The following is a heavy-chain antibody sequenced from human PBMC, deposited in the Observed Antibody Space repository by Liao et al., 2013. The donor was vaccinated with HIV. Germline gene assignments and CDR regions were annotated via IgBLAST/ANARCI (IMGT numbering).Heavy chain of an antibody. Sequence: QLQLQESGPGLVKPSETLSLTCTVSGGSISNSSYYWGWIRQPPGKGLEWIGNIYYSGSTYYNPSLKSRVTISVDTSKNQFSLKLSSVTAADTAVYYCADARGSYLYAFEIWGQGTMVTVAS. CDR3: ADARGSYLYAFEI. CDR1: GGSISNSSYY. D-gene: IGHD1-26*01. J-gene: IGHJ3*02. CDR2: IYYSGST. V-gene: IGHV4-39*07.